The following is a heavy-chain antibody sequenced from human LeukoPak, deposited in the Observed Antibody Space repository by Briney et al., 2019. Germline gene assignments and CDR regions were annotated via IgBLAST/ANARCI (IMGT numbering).Heavy chain of an antibody. D-gene: IGHD1-26*01. V-gene: IGHV4-61*02. CDR1: GGSISSGSYY. CDR3: TRSPGSWLYYFDY. CDR2: IYTSGST. Sequence: SVTLSLTCTVSGGSISSGSYYWRWIRQPAGKVLEWIGRIYTSGSTNYNPSLKSRVTISVDTSKNQFSLKLSSVTAADTAVYYCTRSPGSWLYYFDYWGQGTLVTVSS. J-gene: IGHJ4*02.